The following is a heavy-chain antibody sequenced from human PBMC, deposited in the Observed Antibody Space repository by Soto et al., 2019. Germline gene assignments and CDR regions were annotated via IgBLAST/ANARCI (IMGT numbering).Heavy chain of an antibody. CDR3: ARDDYVLRFDP. D-gene: IGHD3-10*02. V-gene: IGHV3-74*01. Sequence: EVQLVESGGDLVQPGGSLRLSCAASAFTFSNYWMHWVRQAPGKGLVWVSRINGDGCSTIYADSVKGRFTISRDNAKNTLYLQMNSLRAEDTAVYYCARDDYVLRFDPWGQGTLVTVSS. CDR2: INGDGCST. J-gene: IGHJ5*02. CDR1: AFTFSNYW.